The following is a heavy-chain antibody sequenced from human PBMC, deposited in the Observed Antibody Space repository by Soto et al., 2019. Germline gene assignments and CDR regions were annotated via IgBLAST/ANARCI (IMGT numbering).Heavy chain of an antibody. Sequence: GGSLRLSCAASGFTFSSYGMHWVRQALGKGLEWVAVISYDGRNKYYADAVKGRFTISRDNSKNTLYLQMSSLRAEDTAVYYCVKDGSSGWPYFYDMDVWGQGTTVTVSS. J-gene: IGHJ6*02. CDR2: ISYDGRNK. V-gene: IGHV3-30*18. CDR3: VKDGSSGWPYFYDMDV. D-gene: IGHD6-19*01. CDR1: GFTFSSYG.